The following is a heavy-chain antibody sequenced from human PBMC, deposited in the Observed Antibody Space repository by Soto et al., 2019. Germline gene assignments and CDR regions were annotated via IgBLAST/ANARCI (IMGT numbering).Heavy chain of an antibody. CDR2: IDPSDSYT. J-gene: IGHJ3*02. CDR1: GYSFTSYW. Sequence: GEALKISCKGSGYSFTSYWIRWVRQMPGKGLEWMGRIDPSDSYTNYSPSFQGHVTISADKSISTAYLQWSSLKASDTAMYYCATPHYYGSGDAFDIWGQGTMVTVSS. CDR3: ATPHYYGSGDAFDI. V-gene: IGHV5-10-1*01. D-gene: IGHD3-10*01.